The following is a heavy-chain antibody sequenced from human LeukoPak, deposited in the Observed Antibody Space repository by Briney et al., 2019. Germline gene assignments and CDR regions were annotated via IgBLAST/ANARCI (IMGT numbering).Heavy chain of an antibody. CDR2: INPSGGST. V-gene: IGHV1-46*01. Sequence: ASVKVSCKASGYTFTSYYMHWVRQAPGQGLEWMGIINPSGGSTSYAQKFQGRVTMTRDMSTSTVYMELSSLRSEDTAVYYCARAQYYYDSSGYPLLDFWGHGALVTVSS. CDR3: ARAQYYYDSSGYPLLDF. CDR1: GYTFTSYY. D-gene: IGHD3-22*01. J-gene: IGHJ4*01.